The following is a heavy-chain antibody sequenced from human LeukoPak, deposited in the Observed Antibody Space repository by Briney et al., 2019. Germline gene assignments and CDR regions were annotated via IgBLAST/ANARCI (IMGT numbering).Heavy chain of an antibody. D-gene: IGHD3-10*01. J-gene: IGHJ5*02. Sequence: GESLRLSCAASGFTFSRYGMHWVRQAPGKGLEWVAVIWYDGSNKYYADSVKGRFTISRDNSKNTLDLQMNSLRVEDTAVYYCARDRGNYYGSGSYYPNWFDPWGQGTLVTVSS. V-gene: IGHV3-33*01. CDR3: ARDRGNYYGSGSYYPNWFDP. CDR1: GFTFSRYG. CDR2: IWYDGSNK.